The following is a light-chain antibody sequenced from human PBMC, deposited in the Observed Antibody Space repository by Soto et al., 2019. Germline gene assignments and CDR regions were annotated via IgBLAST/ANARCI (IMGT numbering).Light chain of an antibody. Sequence: QSALTQPRSVSGSPGQSVTISCTGTSSDVGGYKYVSWYQQYPGKAPKLMIHDVSRRPSGVPDRFSGSKSGNTASLTISGLRAEDEADYYCCSYAGTHTWVFGGGTKVTVL. CDR1: SSDVGGYKY. J-gene: IGLJ3*02. CDR3: CSYAGTHTWV. V-gene: IGLV2-11*01. CDR2: DVS.